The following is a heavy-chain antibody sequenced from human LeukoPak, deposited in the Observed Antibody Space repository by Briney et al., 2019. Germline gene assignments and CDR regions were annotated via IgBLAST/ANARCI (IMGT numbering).Heavy chain of an antibody. Sequence: TLSLTCTVSGGSISSGDYYWSWIRQPPGKGLEWIGCIYYSGSTYYNPSLKSRVTISVDTSKNQFSLKLSSVTAADTAVYYCARTQNYCGGDCYLFDYWGQGTLVTVSS. CDR1: GGSISSGDYY. V-gene: IGHV4-30-4*08. J-gene: IGHJ4*02. CDR2: IYYSGST. D-gene: IGHD2-21*01. CDR3: ARTQNYCGGDCYLFDY.